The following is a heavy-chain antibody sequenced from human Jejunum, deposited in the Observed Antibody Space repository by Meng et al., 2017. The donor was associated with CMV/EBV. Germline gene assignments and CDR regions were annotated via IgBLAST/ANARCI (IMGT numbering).Heavy chain of an antibody. CDR1: GCTLRNFA. CDR2: ILTGRGGT. Sequence: LRRSCAASGCTLRNFALTWVRQAPGKGLEWVSVILTGRGGTHYVDSVKGRFTISRDDSKSTMYLQMNSLRAEDTAVYYCAKGSRWVDPWGQGTLVTVSS. D-gene: IGHD2-2*01. CDR3: AKGSRWVDP. J-gene: IGHJ5*02. V-gene: IGHV3-23*03.